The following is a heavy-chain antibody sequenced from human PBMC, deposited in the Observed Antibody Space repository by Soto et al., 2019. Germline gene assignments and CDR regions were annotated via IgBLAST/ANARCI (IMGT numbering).Heavy chain of an antibody. J-gene: IGHJ4*02. V-gene: IGHV3-23*01. D-gene: IGHD5-12*01. Sequence: PGGSLRLSCVVSGFIPSSYAMSWVRQAPGKGLEWVSGISGSGSTYYADSVKGRFTISRDNSKNTLYLQMNSLRAEDTAVYYCARGDGYNPYFDYWGQGTLVTVSS. CDR3: ARGDGYNPYFDY. CDR1: GFIPSSYA. CDR2: ISGSGST.